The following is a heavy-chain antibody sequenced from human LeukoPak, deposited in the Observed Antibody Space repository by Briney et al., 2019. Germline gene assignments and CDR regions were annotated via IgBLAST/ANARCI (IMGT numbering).Heavy chain of an antibody. CDR2: IFYIGST. V-gene: IGHV4-59*01. CDR1: GGSMNNDY. J-gene: IGHJ4*02. Sequence: PSETLSLTCTVSGGSMNNDYWSWIRQPPGKGLEWIGYIFYIGSTNYNPSLKSRVAISVDTSKNQFSLKLSSVTAADTALYYCARGAGSFEYWGQGTLVTVSS. CDR3: ARGAGSFEY.